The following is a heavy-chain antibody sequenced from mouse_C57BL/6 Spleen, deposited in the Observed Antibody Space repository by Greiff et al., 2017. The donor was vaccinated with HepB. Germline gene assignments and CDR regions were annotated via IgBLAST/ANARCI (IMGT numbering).Heavy chain of an antibody. CDR2: INPNNGGT. J-gene: IGHJ4*01. D-gene: IGHD2-14*01. V-gene: IGHV1-26*01. Sequence: VQLQQSGPELVKPGASVKISCKASGYTFTDYYMNWVKQSHGKSLEWIGDINPNNGGTSYNQKFKGKATLTVDKSSSTAYMELLSLTSEDSAVYYCARWVPPYAMDYWGQGTSVTVSS. CDR1: GYTFTDYY. CDR3: ARWVPPYAMDY.